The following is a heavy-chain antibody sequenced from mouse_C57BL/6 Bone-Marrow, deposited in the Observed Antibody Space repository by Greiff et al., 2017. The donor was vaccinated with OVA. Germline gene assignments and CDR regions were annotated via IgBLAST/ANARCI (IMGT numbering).Heavy chain of an antibody. CDR2: ISYDGSN. CDR3: ARIYYDYDGYFDY. J-gene: IGHJ2*01. V-gene: IGHV3-6*01. Sequence: EVQRVESGPGLVKPSQSLSLTCSVTGYSITSGYYWNWIRQFPGNKLEWMGYISYDGSNNYNPSLKNRISITRDTSKNQFFLKLNSVTTEDTATYYCARIYYDYDGYFDYWGQGTTLTVSS. CDR1: GYSITSGYY. D-gene: IGHD2-4*01.